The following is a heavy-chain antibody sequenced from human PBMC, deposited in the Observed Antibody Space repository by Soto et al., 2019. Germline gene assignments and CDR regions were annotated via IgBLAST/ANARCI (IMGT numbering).Heavy chain of an antibody. Sequence: QITLKASGPTLVKPTQTLTLTCTFSGFSLNTSGMGVGWLRQPPGKALEWLAVIHWNDDKRYRPSLNSRLTIAKDAAKSQVVLTATNVYPVDTATYYCAHTKLVVVPGATHNLDYWGQGILVTVSS. J-gene: IGHJ4*01. V-gene: IGHV2-5*01. CDR1: GFSLNTSGMG. CDR3: AHTKLVVVPGATHNLDY. CDR2: IHWNDDK. D-gene: IGHD2-2*01.